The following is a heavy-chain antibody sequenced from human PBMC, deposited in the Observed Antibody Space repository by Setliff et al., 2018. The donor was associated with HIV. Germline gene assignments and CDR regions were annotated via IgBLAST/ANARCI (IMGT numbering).Heavy chain of an antibody. CDR2: INPNRGGT. J-gene: IGHJ5*02. V-gene: IGHV1-2*02. D-gene: IGHD1-26*01. CDR1: GYTFTGYY. CDR3: ARVVGADNWFDP. Sequence: ASVKVSCKASGYTFTGYYMHWVRQARGQGLEWMGWINPNRGGTNYAQKFQGRVTMTRDTSISTGYTELTRLRSDDTAVYYCARVVGADNWFDPWGQGTLVTVSS.